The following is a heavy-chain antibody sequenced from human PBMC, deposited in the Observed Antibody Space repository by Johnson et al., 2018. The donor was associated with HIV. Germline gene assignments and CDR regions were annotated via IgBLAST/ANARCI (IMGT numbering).Heavy chain of an antibody. V-gene: IGHV3-53*01. Sequence: VQLVESGGGLIQPGGSLRLSCAASGFIVSSNYMSWVRQAPGKGLEWVSGFYSGVNTYYADSVMGRFTISRDNSKNTLFLQMNSLRAEDTAVYYCARVGGWGAFDIWGQGTRVTVSS. CDR3: ARVGGWGAFDI. D-gene: IGHD3-10*01. CDR1: GFIVSSNY. CDR2: FYSGVNT. J-gene: IGHJ3*02.